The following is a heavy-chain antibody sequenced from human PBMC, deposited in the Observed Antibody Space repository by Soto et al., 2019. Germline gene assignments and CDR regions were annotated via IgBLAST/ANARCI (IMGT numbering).Heavy chain of an antibody. CDR1: GFSLSTSGVG. D-gene: IGHD3-10*01. V-gene: IGHV2-5*02. J-gene: IGHJ5*02. Sequence: QITLKESGPTLVKPTQTLTLTCTFSGFSLSTSGVGVGWIRQPPGKALEWLALIYWDDDKRYSPSLKSRLTIPKNTSKNQVVLTMTNMDPVDTATYYCAHSLGQWFGSYNWFDPWGQGTLVTVSS. CDR3: AHSLGQWFGSYNWFDP. CDR2: IYWDDDK.